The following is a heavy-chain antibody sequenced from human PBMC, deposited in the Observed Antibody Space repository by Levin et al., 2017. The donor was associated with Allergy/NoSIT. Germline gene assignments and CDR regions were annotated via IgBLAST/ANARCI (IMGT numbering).Heavy chain of an antibody. CDR1: GGSMDSGGFY. D-gene: IGHD2-2*01. Sequence: SETLSLTCTVSGGSMDSGGFYWSWIRQHPGKGLEWIGYIHHRGSTHYNPSLKSRLTISVDTSKNQFSLILRSVTAADTAVYFCARDSTSFQMDYWGQGTLVTVSS. J-gene: IGHJ4*02. CDR2: IHHRGST. CDR3: ARDSTSFQMDY. V-gene: IGHV4-31*03.